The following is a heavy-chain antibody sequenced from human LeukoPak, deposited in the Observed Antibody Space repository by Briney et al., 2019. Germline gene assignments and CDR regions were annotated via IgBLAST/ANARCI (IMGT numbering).Heavy chain of an antibody. J-gene: IGHJ3*02. V-gene: IGHV2-70*04. CDR2: IDWDDTK. D-gene: IGHD1-26*01. CDR1: GFALSPTGMR. Sequence: SGPTLVNPTQTLTLTCTFSGFALSPTGMRVNWIRRPPGKALEWLARIDWDDTKVYNSSLRTRLTISKDTSKNQVVLTMTNVESVDTATYYCARTTVGATIDAFDIWGQGTMVTVSS. CDR3: ARTTVGATIDAFDI.